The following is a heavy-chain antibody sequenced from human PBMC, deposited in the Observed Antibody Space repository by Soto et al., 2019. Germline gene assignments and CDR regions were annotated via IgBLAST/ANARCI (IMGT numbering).Heavy chain of an antibody. Sequence: QLQLQESGPGLVKPSETLSLTCTVSGGSISSSSYYWGWIRQPPGKGLEWIGSIYYSGSTYYNPSLKSRVTISVDTSKNQFSLKLSSVTAADTAVYYCARRTTRKKYYYDSSGYYYFDYWGQGTLVTVSS. J-gene: IGHJ4*02. CDR1: GGSISSSSYY. D-gene: IGHD3-22*01. V-gene: IGHV4-39*01. CDR2: IYYSGST. CDR3: ARRTTRKKYYYDSSGYYYFDY.